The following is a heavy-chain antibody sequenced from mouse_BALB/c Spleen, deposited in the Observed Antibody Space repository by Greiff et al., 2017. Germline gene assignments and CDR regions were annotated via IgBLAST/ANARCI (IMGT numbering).Heavy chain of an antibody. V-gene: IGHV1S81*02. D-gene: IGHD2-3*01. CDR2: INPSNGRT. CDR3: ARAMMYYFDY. Sequence: QVQLKQPGAELVKPGASVKLSCKASGYTFTSYWMHWVKQRPGQGLEWIGEINPSNGRTNYNEKFKSKATLTVDKSSSTAYMQLSSLTSEDSAVYYCARAMMYYFDYWGQGTTLTVSS. J-gene: IGHJ2*01. CDR1: GYTFTSYW.